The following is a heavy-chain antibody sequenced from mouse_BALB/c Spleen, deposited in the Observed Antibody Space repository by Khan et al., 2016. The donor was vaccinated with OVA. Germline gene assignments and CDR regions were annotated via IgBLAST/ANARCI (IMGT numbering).Heavy chain of an antibody. D-gene: IGHD1-1*01. CDR1: GFTFADYY. CDR2: IYPGSGNT. V-gene: IGHV1-84*02. Sequence: QVQLKESGPELVKPGASVKISCKASGFTFADYYLNWVKQKPGQGLEWIGWIYPGSGNTKYNKKFMGKATLTVDTSSSTAYMQLSSQASEDTAVYFCARGGYYDNSLFDYWGQGTTLTVSS. CDR3: ARGGYYDNSLFDY. J-gene: IGHJ2*01.